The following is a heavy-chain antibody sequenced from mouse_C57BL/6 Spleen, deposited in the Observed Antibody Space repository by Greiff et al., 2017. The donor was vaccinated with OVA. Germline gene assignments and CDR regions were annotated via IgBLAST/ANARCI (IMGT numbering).Heavy chain of an antibody. J-gene: IGHJ4*01. CDR1: GYTFTNYW. V-gene: IGHV1-63*01. Sequence: QFQLQQSGSDLVRPGTSVKLSCKASGYTFTNYWIGWAKQRPGHGLEWIGDIYPGGGYTNYNEKFKGKATLTADKSSSTAYMQFSSLTSEDSAIYYCARFNPYYAMDYWGQGTSVTVSS. CDR3: ARFNPYYAMDY. CDR2: IYPGGGYT.